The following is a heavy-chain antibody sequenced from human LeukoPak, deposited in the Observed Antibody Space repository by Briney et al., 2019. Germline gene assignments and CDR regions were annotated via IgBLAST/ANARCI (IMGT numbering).Heavy chain of an antibody. CDR2: INTNTGNP. CDR3: TRVIGHGAGDEAFDI. CDR1: GYTFTSYA. V-gene: IGHV7-4-1*02. D-gene: IGHD2-21*01. Sequence: GASVKVSCKASGYTFTSYAMNWVRQAPGQGLEWMGWINTNTGNPTYAQGFTGRFVFSLDTSVSTAYLQINSLKAEDTAVYYCTRVIGHGAGDEAFDIWGQGTMVTVSS. J-gene: IGHJ3*02.